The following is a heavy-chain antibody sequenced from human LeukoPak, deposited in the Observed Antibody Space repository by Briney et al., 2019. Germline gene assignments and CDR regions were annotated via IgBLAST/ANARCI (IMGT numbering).Heavy chain of an antibody. CDR2: INPNSGGT. V-gene: IGHV1-2*02. J-gene: IGHJ3*02. D-gene: IGHD5-24*01. Sequence: ASVKVSCKASGYTFTGYYMHWVRQAPGQGLEWMGWINPNSGGTNYAQKFQGRVTMARDTSISTAYMELSRLRSDDTAVYYCARVADGYNYGAFDIWGQGTVVTVSS. CDR3: ARVADGYNYGAFDI. CDR1: GYTFTGYY.